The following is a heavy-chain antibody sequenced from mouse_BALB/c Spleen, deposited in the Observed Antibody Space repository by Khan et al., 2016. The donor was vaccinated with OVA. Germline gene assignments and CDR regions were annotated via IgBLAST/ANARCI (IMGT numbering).Heavy chain of an antibody. D-gene: IGHD1-1*02. CDR1: GFSLTDYG. CDR3: AKVVWSYYYALDY. V-gene: IGHV2-6-5*01. Sequence: VQLKESGPGLVAPSQSLSITCTVSGFSLTDYGVSWIRQPPGKGLEWLGVIWGGGNTYYNSALRSRLSISKDNSKSQVFLEMSSLQTDDTAMYYCAKVVWSYYYALDYWGQGTSVTVSS. CDR2: IWGGGNT. J-gene: IGHJ4*01.